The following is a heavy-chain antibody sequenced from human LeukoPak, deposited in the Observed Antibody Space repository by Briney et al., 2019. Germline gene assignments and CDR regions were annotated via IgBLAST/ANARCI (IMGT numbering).Heavy chain of an antibody. CDR3: AKGHGSGWYAEQYYFYSMDL. V-gene: IGHV1-69*01. CDR2: IVPIFGAT. D-gene: IGHD6-19*01. J-gene: IGHJ6*04. CDR1: GDIFRTFA. Sequence: SVKVSCKASGDIFRTFAITWVRQAPGQGLELMGGIVPIFGATKYARKFQGRLTISADESTSTTYMELSSLRSEDTAVYFCAKGHGSGWYAEQYYFYSMDLWGKGTTVTVSS.